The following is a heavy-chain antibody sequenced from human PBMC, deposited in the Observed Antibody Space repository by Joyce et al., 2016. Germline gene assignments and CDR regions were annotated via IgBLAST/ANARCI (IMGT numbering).Heavy chain of an antibody. Sequence: EVQLVQSGAEVRKPGESLKISCKGSGYSFTSYWIGWVRQMPGKGLEWMGIIDPGDSETTYSPSYQGKVTISGDKSINTAYMQRSSLKASDTAMYYCARQIGYCSSTRCYSLAFDIWGQGTMVTVSS. CDR3: ARQIGYCSSTRCYSLAFDI. J-gene: IGHJ3*02. CDR2: IDPGDSET. CDR1: GYSFTSYW. V-gene: IGHV5-51*01. D-gene: IGHD2-2*01.